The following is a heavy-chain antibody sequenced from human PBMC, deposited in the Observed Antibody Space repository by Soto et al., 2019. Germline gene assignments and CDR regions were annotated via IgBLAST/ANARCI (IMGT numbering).Heavy chain of an antibody. CDR3: ARVQRYDSLTGFAPAYGMDV. D-gene: IGHD3-9*01. J-gene: IGHJ6*02. Sequence: QVHLVQSGAEMKRAGSSVRVSCKGLGGTISSDAISWVRQAPGRGLEWMGGIIPVIGAPNYGQRFQGRITITADEATNTAYMELTSLRPEDTAIYYCARVQRYDSLTGFAPAYGMDVWGQGTTVTVSS. V-gene: IGHV1-69*01. CDR2: IIPVIGAP. CDR1: GGTISSDA.